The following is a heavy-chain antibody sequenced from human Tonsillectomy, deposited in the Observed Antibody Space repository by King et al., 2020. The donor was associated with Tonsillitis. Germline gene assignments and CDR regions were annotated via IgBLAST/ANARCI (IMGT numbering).Heavy chain of an antibody. CDR1: GGSIRSFY. CDR2: FYYSGNT. Sequence: QLQESGPGLVKPSETLSLTCTVSGGSIRSFYWSWIRQPPGKGLEWIGHFYYSGNTNYNPSLKSRVTISVDTSMNQFSLRLASVSAADTAVYYCARGSTMIRGVMYAFDIWGQGTMVTVSS. V-gene: IGHV4-59*01. D-gene: IGHD3-10*01. CDR3: ARGSTMIRGVMYAFDI. J-gene: IGHJ3*02.